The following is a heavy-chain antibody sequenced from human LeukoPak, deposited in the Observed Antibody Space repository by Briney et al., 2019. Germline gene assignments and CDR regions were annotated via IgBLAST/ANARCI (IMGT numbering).Heavy chain of an antibody. J-gene: IGHJ3*02. D-gene: IGHD6-13*01. V-gene: IGHV3-21*01. Sequence: PGGSLRLSCAASGFTFSSYSMNWVRQAPGKGLEWVSSISSSSSYIYYADSVKGRFTISRDNAKNSLYLQMNSLRAEDTAVYYCARRYGIRVSAAGRDAFDIWGQGTMVTVSS. CDR3: ARRYGIRVSAAGRDAFDI. CDR1: GFTFSSYS. CDR2: ISSSSSYI.